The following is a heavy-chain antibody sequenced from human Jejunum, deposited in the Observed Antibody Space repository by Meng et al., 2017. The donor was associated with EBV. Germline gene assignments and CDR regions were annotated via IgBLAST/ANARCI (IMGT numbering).Heavy chain of an antibody. CDR2: VIPIFATA. D-gene: IGHD3-16*02. Sequence: QGQLVESGAGGERPGSSVKVSCKASGGTFSNYAFSWVRQAPGQGLEWMGGVIPIFATANYAQRFQGRVTITADKSTSTAYMELRSLRSEDTAVYYCARSSGGVVADYFDYWGQGTLVTVSS. J-gene: IGHJ4*02. V-gene: IGHV1-69*06. CDR3: ARSSGGVVADYFDY. CDR1: GGTFSNYA.